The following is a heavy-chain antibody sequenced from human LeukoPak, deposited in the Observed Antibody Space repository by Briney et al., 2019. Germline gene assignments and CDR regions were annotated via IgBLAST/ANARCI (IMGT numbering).Heavy chain of an antibody. D-gene: IGHD1-26*01. CDR3: ERFTPLGGSYYYGMDV. Sequence: ASVTVSCMASGYTFTGYYMHWVRQAPGQGLEWVGRIYPNSGGTNYAQKFQGRVTMTRDTSISTAYMELSRLRSDDTAVYYCERFTPLGGSYYYGMDVWGQGTTVTVSS. CDR2: IYPNSGGT. CDR1: GYTFTGYY. V-gene: IGHV1-2*06. J-gene: IGHJ6*02.